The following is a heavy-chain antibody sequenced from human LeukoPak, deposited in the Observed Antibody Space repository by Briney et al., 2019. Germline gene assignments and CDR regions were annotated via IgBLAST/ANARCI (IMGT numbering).Heavy chain of an antibody. CDR3: ARVRYDYVWGSYPYFDY. CDR2: IYTSGST. J-gene: IGHJ4*02. Sequence: SETLSLTCTVSGGSISSYYWSWIRQPAGKGLEWIGRIYTSGSTNYNPSLKSRATMSVDTSKNQFSLKLSSVTAADTAVYYCARVRYDYVWGSYPYFDYWGQGTLVTVSS. D-gene: IGHD3-16*02. CDR1: GGSISSYY. V-gene: IGHV4-4*07.